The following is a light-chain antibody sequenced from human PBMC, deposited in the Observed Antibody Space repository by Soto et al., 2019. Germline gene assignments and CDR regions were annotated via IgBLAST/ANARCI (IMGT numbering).Light chain of an antibody. V-gene: IGLV2-14*01. CDR3: SSYTGSSTYV. CDR1: SSDVGGYNY. CDR2: EVN. Sequence: QSALTQPASVSGSPGQSITISCTGTSSDVGGYNYVSWYQQHPGKAPKLMIYEVNNRPSGVSNRFSGPKSGNTASLTISGLQAEDEVDYYCSSYTGSSTYVFGTGTKVTVL. J-gene: IGLJ1*01.